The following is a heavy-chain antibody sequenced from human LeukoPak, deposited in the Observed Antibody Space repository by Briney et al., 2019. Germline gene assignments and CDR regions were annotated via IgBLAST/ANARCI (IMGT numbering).Heavy chain of an antibody. CDR3: ARALKQWLVPFDY. J-gene: IGHJ4*02. Sequence: GGSLRLSCAASGFTFDDYGMSWVRQAPGKGLEWVSDISGSGGTTYYADSVKGRFTISRDNSKNTLYLQMNSLRAEDTAVYYCARALKQWLVPFDYWGQGTLVTVSS. CDR2: ISGSGGTT. D-gene: IGHD6-19*01. CDR1: GFTFDDYG. V-gene: IGHV3-23*01.